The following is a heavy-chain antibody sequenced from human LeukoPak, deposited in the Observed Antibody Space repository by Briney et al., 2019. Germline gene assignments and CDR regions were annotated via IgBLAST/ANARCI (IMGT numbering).Heavy chain of an antibody. CDR3: ARDDGVAVFDP. J-gene: IGHJ5*02. CDR1: GGSISSYY. D-gene: IGHD2-8*01. CDR2: IYYSGST. V-gene: IGHV4-59*01. Sequence: SETLSLTCTVSGGSISSYYWSWIRQPPGKGLESIGYIYYSGSTNYNPSLKSRVTISVDTSKNQFSLKLSSVTAADTAVYYCARDDGVAVFDPWGQGTLVTVSS.